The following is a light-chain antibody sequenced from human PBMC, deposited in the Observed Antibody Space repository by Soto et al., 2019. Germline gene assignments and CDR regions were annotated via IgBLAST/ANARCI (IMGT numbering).Light chain of an antibody. Sequence: EIVLTQSPGTLSLSPGDRATLSCKASQSVSSSYLAWYQQKPGQAPRLIIYGASIRATGIPDRFSGSGSGTDFTLTISSLEPEDFAVYYCQQRSNWPHTFGPGTKLEIK. CDR1: QSVSSSY. CDR2: GAS. V-gene: IGKV3D-20*02. J-gene: IGKJ2*01. CDR3: QQRSNWPHT.